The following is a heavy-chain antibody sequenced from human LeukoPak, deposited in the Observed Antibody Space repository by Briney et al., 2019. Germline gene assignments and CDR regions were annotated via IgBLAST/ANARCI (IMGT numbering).Heavy chain of an antibody. CDR2: IWYDGSEK. Sequence: GGSLRLSCAASGFTFRTYDMHGVRQAPGKGLEWVAVIWYDGSEKYYADSVKGRFTISRDNSKNTLYLQMNSLRAEDTAVYYCAREDVRDGYNYQGFDYWGQGTLVTVSS. D-gene: IGHD5-24*01. CDR1: GFTFRTYD. J-gene: IGHJ4*02. V-gene: IGHV3-33*01. CDR3: AREDVRDGYNYQGFDY.